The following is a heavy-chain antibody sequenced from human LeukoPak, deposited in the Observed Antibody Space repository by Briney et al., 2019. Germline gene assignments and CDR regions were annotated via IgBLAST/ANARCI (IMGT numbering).Heavy chain of an antibody. CDR1: GFTFSSYS. J-gene: IGHJ4*02. CDR3: ARDPVVPAVEGY. CDR2: ISSSSSYI. V-gene: IGHV3-21*01. D-gene: IGHD2-2*01. Sequence: SGGSLRLSCAASGFTFSSYSMNWVRQAPGKGLEWVSSISSSSSYIYYADSVKGRFTISRDNAKNSLYLQMNSLRAEDTAVYYCARDPVVPAVEGYWGQGTLVTVSS.